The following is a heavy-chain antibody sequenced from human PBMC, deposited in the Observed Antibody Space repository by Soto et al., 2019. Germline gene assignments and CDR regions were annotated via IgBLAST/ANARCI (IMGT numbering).Heavy chain of an antibody. D-gene: IGHD6-13*01. V-gene: IGHV1-69*02. CDR3: ARLLAAAGTTPYNWFDP. CDR1: GGTFSGYT. J-gene: IGHJ5*02. CDR2: IIPILGIA. Sequence: QVQLVQSGAEVKKPGSSVKVSCKASGGTFSGYTISWVRQAPGQGLEWMGRIIPILGIANYAQKFQGRVTITADKSTSTAYMELSSLRSEDTAVYYCARLLAAAGTTPYNWFDPWGQGTLVTVSS.